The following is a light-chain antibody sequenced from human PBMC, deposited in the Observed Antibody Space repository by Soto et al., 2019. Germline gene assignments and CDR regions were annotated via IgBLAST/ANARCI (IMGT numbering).Light chain of an antibody. Sequence: QLVLTQSPSASASLGASVKLTCTLSSGHITYAIAWYQQRPEKGPRHLMKLNSDGSHSKGDGIPYRFSGSSSGAERYLTISSVQSEDEDYYYCQTWGTGIRVFGGGTKLTVL. J-gene: IGLJ3*02. CDR1: SGHITYA. V-gene: IGLV4-69*01. CDR3: QTWGTGIRV. CDR2: LNSDGSH.